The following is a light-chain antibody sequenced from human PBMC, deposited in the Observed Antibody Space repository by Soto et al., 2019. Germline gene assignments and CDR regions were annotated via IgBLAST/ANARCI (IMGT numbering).Light chain of an antibody. CDR2: EVS. CDR3: TSYTSSSDIRV. V-gene: IGLV2-14*01. CDR1: SSDVGGYNY. Sequence: QSALTQPASVSGSPGQSITISCTGTSSDVGGYNYVSWYQQHPGKAPKVIIYEVSNRPSGVSTRFSGSKSGNTASLTISGLQAEVEADYYCTSYTSSSDIRVFGGGTKLTVL. J-gene: IGLJ3*02.